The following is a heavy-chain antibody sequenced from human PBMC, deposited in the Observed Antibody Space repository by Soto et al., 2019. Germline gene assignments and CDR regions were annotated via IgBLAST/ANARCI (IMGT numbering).Heavy chain of an antibody. CDR3: ARAALYNWNDVSWFDP. D-gene: IGHD1-1*01. CDR1: GFIFRDWC. Sequence: GGSLRLSCAASGFIFRDWCMSWIRQAPGKGLEWISYISKDSGRATRYADSVKGRFAISRDNAKNSLYLQMNSLRAEDTAVYYCARAALYNWNDVSWFDPWGQGTLVTVSS. CDR2: ISKDSGRAT. J-gene: IGHJ5*02. V-gene: IGHV3-11*04.